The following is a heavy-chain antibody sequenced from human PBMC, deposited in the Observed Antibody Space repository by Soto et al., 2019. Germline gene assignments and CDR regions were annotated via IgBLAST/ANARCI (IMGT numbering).Heavy chain of an antibody. Sequence: EVQLVESGGDLVQPGGSLRLSCAASGFTFSTYSMNWVRQAPGKGLEWVSYMSGTTNNIYYAASVKGRFTISRDNDKNSLYLQMNSLRDEDTAVYYCAPANPLRITIFGVLTYFAYWGQGTLVTVSS. CDR2: MSGTTNNI. V-gene: IGHV3-48*02. CDR1: GFTFSTYS. J-gene: IGHJ4*02. CDR3: APANPLRITIFGVLTYFAY. D-gene: IGHD3-3*01.